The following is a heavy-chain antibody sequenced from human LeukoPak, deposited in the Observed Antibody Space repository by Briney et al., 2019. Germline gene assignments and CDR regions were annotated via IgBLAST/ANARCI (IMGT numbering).Heavy chain of an antibody. Sequence: SETLSLTCTVSGGSISSSSYYWGWLRQPPGKGLEWIGSIYYSGSTYYNPSLKSRVTISVDTSKNQFSLKLSSVTAADAAVYYCARVYYYDSSGYSNWFDPWGQGTLVTVSS. D-gene: IGHD3-22*01. CDR2: IYYSGST. CDR3: ARVYYYDSSGYSNWFDP. J-gene: IGHJ5*02. CDR1: GGSISSSSYY. V-gene: IGHV4-39*07.